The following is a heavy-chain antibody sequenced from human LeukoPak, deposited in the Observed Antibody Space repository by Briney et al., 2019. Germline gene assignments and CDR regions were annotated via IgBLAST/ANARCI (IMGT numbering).Heavy chain of an antibody. CDR1: GLTFSSQA. V-gene: IGHV3-23*01. Sequence: QSGGSLTLSCAASGLTFSSQAMSCARHAPGKGLEWLSSICGSGGSTYYADSVKGRFTISRDNSKNTLYMQMNSLRAEDTGVYYCAKAARITIFGVVIHPFDYWGQGTLVTVSS. CDR2: ICGSGGST. CDR3: AKAARITIFGVVIHPFDY. J-gene: IGHJ4*02. D-gene: IGHD3-3*01.